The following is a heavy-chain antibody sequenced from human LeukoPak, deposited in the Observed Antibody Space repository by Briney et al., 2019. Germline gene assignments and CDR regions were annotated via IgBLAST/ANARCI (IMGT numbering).Heavy chain of an antibody. V-gene: IGHV3-74*01. CDR2: INSDGTST. Sequence: PGGSLRLSCAASGFTFSSHWMHWVRQAPGKGLIWVSRINSDGTSTSYADSVTGRFTISRDNAKNTLYLQMNSLRAEDTAVYYCARDGSSWSNWLDPWGQGTLVTVSS. J-gene: IGHJ5*02. CDR1: GFTFSSHW. D-gene: IGHD6-13*01. CDR3: ARDGSSWSNWLDP.